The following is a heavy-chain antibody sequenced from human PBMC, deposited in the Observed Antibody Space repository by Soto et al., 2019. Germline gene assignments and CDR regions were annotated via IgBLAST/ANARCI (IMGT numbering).Heavy chain of an antibody. CDR3: ARGLTGTTYDAFDI. J-gene: IGHJ3*02. V-gene: IGHV3-64*01. CDR1: GFTFSSYA. Sequence: EVQLVESGGGLVQPGGSLILSCAASGFTFSSYAMHWVRQAPGKGLEFVSAVSSNGGSTYYASSVKGRFTVSRDNSKNTLFLQMGSLRPEGMAVYFCARGLTGTTYDAFDIWGLGTMVTVSS. D-gene: IGHD1-1*01. CDR2: VSSNGGST.